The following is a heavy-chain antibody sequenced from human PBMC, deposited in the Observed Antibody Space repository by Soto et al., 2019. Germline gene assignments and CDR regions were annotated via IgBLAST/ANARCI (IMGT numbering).Heavy chain of an antibody. CDR3: AAPNRIAAAGTDYYYGMDV. V-gene: IGHV1-58*02. Sequence: QMQLVQSGPEVKKPGTSVKVSCKASGFTFTSSAMQWVRQARGQRLEWIGWIVVGSGNTNYAQKFQERVTITRDMATSSAYXELSSLRSEDTAVYYCAAPNRIAAAGTDYYYGMDVWGQGTTVTVSS. CDR2: IVVGSGNT. J-gene: IGHJ6*02. CDR1: GFTFTSSA. D-gene: IGHD6-13*01.